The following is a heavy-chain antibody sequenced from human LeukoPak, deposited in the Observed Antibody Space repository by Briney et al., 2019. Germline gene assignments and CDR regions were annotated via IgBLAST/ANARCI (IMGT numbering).Heavy chain of an antibody. J-gene: IGHJ4*02. V-gene: IGHV3-74*01. CDR1: GFTFSVFW. Sequence: GGSLRLSCAASGFTFSVFWMFWVRQAPGQGLVWVSHISPDGRSTNYADSVKGRFTISRDNARNTLYLQLNSLTAEDTAVYYCAMGYRSAYSWDYWGQGTLVTVSS. CDR2: ISPDGRST. D-gene: IGHD5-18*01. CDR3: AMGYRSAYSWDY.